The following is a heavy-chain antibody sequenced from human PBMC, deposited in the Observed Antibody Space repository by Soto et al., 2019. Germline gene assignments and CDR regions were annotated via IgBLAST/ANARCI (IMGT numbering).Heavy chain of an antibody. CDR1: GYTLTELS. V-gene: IGHV1-24*01. CDR2: FDPEDGET. J-gene: IGHJ4*02. CDR3: ATGQDNWNDADY. D-gene: IGHD1-20*01. Sequence: GASVKVSCKVSGYTLTELSMHWVRQAPGKGLEWMGGFDPEDGETIYAQKFQGRVTMTEDTSTDTAYMELSSLRSEDTAVYYCATGQDNWNDADYWGQGTLVTVSS.